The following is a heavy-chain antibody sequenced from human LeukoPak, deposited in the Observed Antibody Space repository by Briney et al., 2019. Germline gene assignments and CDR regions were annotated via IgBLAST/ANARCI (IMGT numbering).Heavy chain of an antibody. Sequence: PGGSLRLSCAASGFTFSSYAMSWVRQAPGKGLEWVSAISGSGGSTYYADSVKGRFTISRDNSKNTLYLQMNSLRAEDTAVYYCARTTVTTWDVYYFDYWGQGTLVTVSS. J-gene: IGHJ4*02. D-gene: IGHD4-17*01. CDR2: ISGSGGST. CDR1: GFTFSSYA. V-gene: IGHV3-23*01. CDR3: ARTTVTTWDVYYFDY.